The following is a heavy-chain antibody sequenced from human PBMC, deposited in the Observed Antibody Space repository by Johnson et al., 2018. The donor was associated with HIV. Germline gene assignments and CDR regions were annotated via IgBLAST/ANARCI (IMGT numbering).Heavy chain of an antibody. CDR2: IRYDGSSN. CDR1: GFSFSAYG. Sequence: QVQLVESGGGAVQPGGSLRLSCAASGFSFSAYGMHWVRQAPGKGLEWVAFIRYDGSSNFYPDSVKGRFTISRDNAKNSLYMQMNSLRAEDTAVYYCAREWDPRTPDAFDILGQGTMVTVSS. D-gene: IGHD1-26*01. V-gene: IGHV3-30*02. CDR3: AREWDPRTPDAFDI. J-gene: IGHJ3*02.